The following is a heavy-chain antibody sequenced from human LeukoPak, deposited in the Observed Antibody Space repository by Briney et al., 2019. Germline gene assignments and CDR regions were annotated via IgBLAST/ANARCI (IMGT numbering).Heavy chain of an antibody. CDR2: ICYSGST. J-gene: IGHJ4*02. D-gene: IGHD6-19*01. Sequence: SETLSLTCTVSGGSIISYCWSWSRQPPGKGLEWIGYICYSGSTDYNPSLKSRVTISVDTSRDQFSLKLTSVTAADTAVYYCARSSGWYYFDYWGQGTLVTVSS. V-gene: IGHV4-59*01. CDR1: GGSIISYC. CDR3: ARSSGWYYFDY.